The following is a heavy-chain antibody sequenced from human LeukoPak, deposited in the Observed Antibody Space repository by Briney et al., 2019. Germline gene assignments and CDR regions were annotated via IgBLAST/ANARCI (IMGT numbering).Heavy chain of an antibody. V-gene: IGHV3-15*01. Sequence: GGSLRLSCAASGFTFSNAWMSWVRQAPGKGLEWVGRIKSKTDGGTTDYAAPVKGRFTISRDDSKNTLYLQMNSLKTEDTAVYYCDTDLYYDSSGYYYGGFNAFDIWGQGTMVTVSS. D-gene: IGHD3-22*01. J-gene: IGHJ3*02. CDR3: DTDLYYDSSGYYYGGFNAFDI. CDR1: GFTFSNAW. CDR2: IKSKTDGGTT.